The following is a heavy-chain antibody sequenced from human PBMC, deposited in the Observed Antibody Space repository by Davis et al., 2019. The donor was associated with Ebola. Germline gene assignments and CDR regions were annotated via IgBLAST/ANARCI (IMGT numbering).Heavy chain of an antibody. CDR2: IWYDGSNK. CDR1: GFTFSSYG. CDR3: AREGITIFGVVMALDY. J-gene: IGHJ4*02. D-gene: IGHD3-3*01. Sequence: GESLKISCAASGFTFSSYGMHWVRQAPGKGLEWVAVIWYDGSNKYYADSVKGRFTISRDNSKNTLYLQMNSLRAEDTAVYYCAREGITIFGVVMALDYWGQGTLVTVSS. V-gene: IGHV3-33*01.